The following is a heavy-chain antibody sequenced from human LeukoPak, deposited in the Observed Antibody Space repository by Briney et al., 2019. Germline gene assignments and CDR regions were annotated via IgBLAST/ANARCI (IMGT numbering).Heavy chain of an antibody. V-gene: IGHV1-24*01. CDR3: ATSRHALTTNWFDP. D-gene: IGHD1-1*01. CDR1: GYTLSDLS. J-gene: IGHJ5*02. Sequence: ASVKVSCKVSGYTLSDLSMHWVRQAPGNGLEWMGGFDPVDCETIYAQKFQGRVSMTEDTSTDTAYMELSSLRSEDTAVYYCATSRHALTTNWFDPWGQGTLVTISS. CDR2: FDPVDCET.